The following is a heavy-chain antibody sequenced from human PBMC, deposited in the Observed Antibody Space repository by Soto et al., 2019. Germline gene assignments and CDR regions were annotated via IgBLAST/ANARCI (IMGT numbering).Heavy chain of an antibody. CDR2: IWYDGSNK. J-gene: IGHJ4*02. D-gene: IGHD5-18*01. V-gene: IGHV3-33*01. Sequence: QVQLVESGGGVVQPGRSLRLSCAASGFTFSSYGMHWVRQAPGKGLEWVAVIWYDGSNKYYADSVKGRFTISRDNSKNTLYLQMNSLRAEDTAVYYCARDLSRGYSYGSDYWGQGTLVTVCS. CDR3: ARDLSRGYSYGSDY. CDR1: GFTFSSYG.